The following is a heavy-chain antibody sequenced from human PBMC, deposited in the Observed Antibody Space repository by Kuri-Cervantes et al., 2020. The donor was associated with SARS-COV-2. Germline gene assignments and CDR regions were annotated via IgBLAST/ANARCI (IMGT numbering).Heavy chain of an antibody. Sequence: ESLKISCAVYGGSFSGYYWTWIRQPPGKGLEWIGEINHSGGTNYNPSLRGRVTISADTSKNQFSLTLNSVTAADTGVYYCARGVVRNKMIVVVFTGTEYYFDSWGQGTLVTVSS. J-gene: IGHJ4*02. V-gene: IGHV4-34*01. D-gene: IGHD3-22*01. CDR2: INHSGGT. CDR1: GGSFSGYY. CDR3: ARGVVRNKMIVVVFTGTEYYFDS.